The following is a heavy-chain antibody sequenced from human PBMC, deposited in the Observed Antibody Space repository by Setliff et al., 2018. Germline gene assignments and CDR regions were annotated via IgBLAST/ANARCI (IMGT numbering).Heavy chain of an antibody. CDR3: ARGGMAAAGRKGVFEH. Sequence: ASVKVSCKSSGFTFTDYGITWARQVPGQGLEWMGWINNYNFNTQYAQKFQGRVTVTTDTSTTTAYMELRSLRADDTAVYYCARGGMAAAGRKGVFEHWGQGTLVTVSS. D-gene: IGHD6-13*01. CDR1: GFTFTDYG. J-gene: IGHJ4*02. CDR2: INNYNFNT. V-gene: IGHV1-18*01.